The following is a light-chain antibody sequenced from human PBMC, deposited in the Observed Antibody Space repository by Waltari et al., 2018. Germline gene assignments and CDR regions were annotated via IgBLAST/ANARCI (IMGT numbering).Light chain of an antibody. V-gene: IGLV1-44*01. CDR2: NNS. CDR1: ASNIGSNA. CDR3: ASWDGSLAAYV. J-gene: IGLJ1*01. Sequence: QSVLTQPPSASGTPGQRVTISCSGGASNIGSNAVNWYQHLPGAAPKHVILNNSQRPSGISDRFSGSTSGASASLAISGLQSDDEADYYCASWDGSLAAYVFGGGTKVTV.